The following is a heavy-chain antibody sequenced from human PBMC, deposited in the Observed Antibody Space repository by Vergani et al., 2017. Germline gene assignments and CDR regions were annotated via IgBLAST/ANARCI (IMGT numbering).Heavy chain of an antibody. D-gene: IGHD1-26*01. CDR3: ARGWELLRM. J-gene: IGHJ4*02. CDR1: GDSISRSHYY. Sequence: QLQLQESGPGLVKPSETLSLSCRVSGDSISRSHYYWGFIRQPPGKGLEWIGSISSSGSTYYNPSLKSRVTISVDTSKNQFSLKLSSVTAADTAVYYCARGWELLRMWGQGTLVTVSS. CDR2: ISSSGST. V-gene: IGHV4-30-4*08.